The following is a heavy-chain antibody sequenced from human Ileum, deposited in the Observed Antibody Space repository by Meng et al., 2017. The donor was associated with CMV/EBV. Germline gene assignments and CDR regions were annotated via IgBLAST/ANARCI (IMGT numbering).Heavy chain of an antibody. CDR1: GFTFSSDW. V-gene: IGHV3-74*01. Sequence: GGSLRLSCATSGFTFSSDWMHWVRQVPGKGLEWVSRISNDGRTTNYADSVKGRFTVSRDNSKNTLYLQINSLRAEDTAIYYCAKDRVAAALGGVDVWGQGTMVTVSS. CDR2: ISNDGRTT. J-gene: IGHJ6*02. D-gene: IGHD6-13*01. CDR3: AKDRVAAALGGVDV.